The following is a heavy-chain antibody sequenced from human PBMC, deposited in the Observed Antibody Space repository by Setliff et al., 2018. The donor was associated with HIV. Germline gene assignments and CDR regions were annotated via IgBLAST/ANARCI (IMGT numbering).Heavy chain of an antibody. Sequence: PSETLSLTCTVSGGSISGHYWSWIRQPPGKGLEWIGYIYYSGSTNYNPSLKSRVTISVDTFKNQFSLKLSSVTSADTAMYYFARYLTSPNEFWSRSLDIWGQGTMVTVSS. CDR1: GGSISGHY. J-gene: IGHJ3*02. V-gene: IGHV4-59*11. CDR3: ARYLTSPNEFWSRSLDI. D-gene: IGHD3-3*01. CDR2: IYYSGST.